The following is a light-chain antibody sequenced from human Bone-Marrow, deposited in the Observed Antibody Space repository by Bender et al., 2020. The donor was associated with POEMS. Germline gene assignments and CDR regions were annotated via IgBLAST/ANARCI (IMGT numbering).Light chain of an antibody. CDR1: SSNVGGYNY. Sequence: QSALTQPRSVSGSLGQSVSISCTGTSSNVGGYNYVSWYQQYPGKAPKLIIFEVTKRPSGVPDRFSGSKSGTSASLAISGLQSEDEADYYCAAWEDSLNGWVFGGGTKLTVL. V-gene: IGLV2-11*01. CDR3: AAWEDSLNGWV. J-gene: IGLJ3*02. CDR2: EVT.